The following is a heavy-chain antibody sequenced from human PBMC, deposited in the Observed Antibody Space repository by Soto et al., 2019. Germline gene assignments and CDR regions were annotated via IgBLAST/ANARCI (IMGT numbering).Heavy chain of an antibody. CDR3: ARALAVALPLFYGMGV. D-gene: IGHD6-19*01. V-gene: IGHV3-23*01. CDR2: SSGSGGTT. Sequence: WVRQAPGKGLEWVSASSGSGGTTYYADSVKGRLTISRDNSKNTLYLQMNSLRADDTALYYCARALAVALPLFYGMGVWGHGTRVTVSS. J-gene: IGHJ6*02.